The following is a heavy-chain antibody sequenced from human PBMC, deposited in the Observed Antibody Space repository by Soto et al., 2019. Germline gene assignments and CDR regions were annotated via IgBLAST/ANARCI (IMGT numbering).Heavy chain of an antibody. Sequence: QVQLVESGGGVVQPGRSLRLSCAASGFTFSIYGMHWVRHAPGKGLEWVAMISFDGSEKYYTDSVKGRFHISRDSSKNTMYLQMDSRRVEATAVYYCARDRRLYYSDAFDIWGQGTTVTVSS. CDR1: GFTFSIYG. CDR3: ARDRRLYYSDAFDI. D-gene: IGHD1-26*01. CDR2: ISFDGSEK. J-gene: IGHJ3*02. V-gene: IGHV3-30*03.